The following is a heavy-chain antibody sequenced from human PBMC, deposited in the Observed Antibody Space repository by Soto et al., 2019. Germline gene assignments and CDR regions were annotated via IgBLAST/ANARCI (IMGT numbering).Heavy chain of an antibody. Sequence: PSETLSLTCTVSGGSISNYYWSWIRQPPGRGLEWIGHIFYSGSTNYNPALKSRVTISVDTSKNQFSLQLTSVTAADTAVYYCARDISLDYWGQGTLVTVS. J-gene: IGHJ4*02. V-gene: IGHV4-59*01. CDR1: GGSISNYY. D-gene: IGHD3-3*02. CDR3: ARDISLDY. CDR2: IFYSGST.